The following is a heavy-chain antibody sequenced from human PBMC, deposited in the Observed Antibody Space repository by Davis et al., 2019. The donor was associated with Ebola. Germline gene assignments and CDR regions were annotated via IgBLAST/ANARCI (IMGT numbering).Heavy chain of an antibody. CDR3: ARGGGPYYMDV. V-gene: IGHV3-11*06. CDR1: GFTFSDYY. J-gene: IGHJ6*03. Sequence: PGGSLRLSCAASGFTFSDYYMSWIRQAPGKGLEWVSYIPTTGSTYTKYADSVKGRFTFSRDNANNSLYLQMNSLRADDTAVYYCARGGGPYYMDVWGKGTTVTVSS. CDR2: IPTTGSTYT. D-gene: IGHD3-16*01.